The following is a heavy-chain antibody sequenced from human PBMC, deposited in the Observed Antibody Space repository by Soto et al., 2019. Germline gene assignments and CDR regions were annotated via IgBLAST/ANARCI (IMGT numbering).Heavy chain of an antibody. Sequence: QVQLQESGPGLVKPSQTLSLTCTVSGGSISGDGYYWTWIRQHPGKGLEWIGYIYDTGTTRYNPCLKSGLSLSGDTSKNQFSLKLSSVTAADTAMYYCARGGVRTTFPHWGQGSLVTVSS. CDR2: IYDTGTT. J-gene: IGHJ4*02. V-gene: IGHV4-31*03. CDR1: GGSISGDGYY. CDR3: ARGGVRTTFPH. D-gene: IGHD1-7*01.